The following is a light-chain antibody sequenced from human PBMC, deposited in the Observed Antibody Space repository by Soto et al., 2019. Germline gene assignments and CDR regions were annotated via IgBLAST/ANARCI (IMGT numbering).Light chain of an antibody. CDR2: GAV. CDR1: QSISSY. Sequence: DIQMTQSPSSLSASVGGRVTVTCRASQSISSYLIWYQQKPGKAPKLLIYGAVNLQSGVPSRFSGSGSGTDFTLTISSLQPEDFATYYCQQSYSSPRTFGGGTKVEIK. CDR3: QQSYSSPRT. J-gene: IGKJ4*01. V-gene: IGKV1-39*01.